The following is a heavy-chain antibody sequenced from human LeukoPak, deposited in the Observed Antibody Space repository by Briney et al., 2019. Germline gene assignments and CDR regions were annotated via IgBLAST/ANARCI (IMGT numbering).Heavy chain of an antibody. V-gene: IGHV3-33*01. CDR2: IWFDKNQ. Sequence: GGSLRLSCAASGFILNNYGMHWVRQPPAKGLEWVAVIWFDKNQHFADSVKGRFAISRDNSKNTVYLQINSLRAEDTAVYYCARGRQYYYDSSDRFDYWGQGTLVTVSS. CDR1: GFILNNYG. CDR3: ARGRQYYYDSSDRFDY. D-gene: IGHD3-22*01. J-gene: IGHJ4*02.